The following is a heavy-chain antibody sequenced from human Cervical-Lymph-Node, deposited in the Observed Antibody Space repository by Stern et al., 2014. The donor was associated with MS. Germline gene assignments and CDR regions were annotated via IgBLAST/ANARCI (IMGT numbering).Heavy chain of an antibody. D-gene: IGHD3-10*01. CDR1: GFTFSSYS. Sequence: VQLVEPGGGLVKPGGSLRLSCAASGFTFSSYSMTWVRQAPGKGPEWVSAISSSSSYIYYADSVKGRFTISRDNAKNSLYLQMNSLRAEDTAVYYCARDSRITMVDYWGQGTLVTVSS. V-gene: IGHV3-21*01. CDR2: ISSSSSYI. CDR3: ARDSRITMVDY. J-gene: IGHJ4*02.